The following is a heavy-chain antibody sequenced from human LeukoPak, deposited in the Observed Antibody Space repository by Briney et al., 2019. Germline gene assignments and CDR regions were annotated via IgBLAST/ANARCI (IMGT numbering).Heavy chain of an antibody. D-gene: IGHD5-24*01. CDR1: GFKFSNYG. Sequence: GGSLRLSCAASGFKFSNYGMTWVRQAPGRGLEWVSTIGSSGYDSYYADSVKGRFIISRDNSKNTLYLQMNSLRAEDTAVYYCARGRWLSIGGNWGQGTLVTVSS. CDR2: IGSSGYDS. V-gene: IGHV3-23*01. J-gene: IGHJ4*02. CDR3: ARGRWLSIGGN.